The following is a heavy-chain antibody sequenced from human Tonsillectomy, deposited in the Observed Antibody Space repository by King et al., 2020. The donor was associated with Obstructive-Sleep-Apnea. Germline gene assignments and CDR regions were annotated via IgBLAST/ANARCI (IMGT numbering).Heavy chain of an antibody. V-gene: IGHV4-34*01. D-gene: IGHD3/OR15-3a*01. Sequence: VQLQQWGAGLLRPSEALSLTCSVYGGSFIGYSWNWIRQPPGKGLEWIGEINQSGSTNYNPSLKSRVTITVDMSKNQFSLKLSSVTAPDTAVYYWAGPTLGLIIMPAHAFDVWGRGTMVTVSS. CDR3: AGPTLGLIIMPAHAFDV. J-gene: IGHJ3*01. CDR1: GGSFIGYS. CDR2: INQSGST.